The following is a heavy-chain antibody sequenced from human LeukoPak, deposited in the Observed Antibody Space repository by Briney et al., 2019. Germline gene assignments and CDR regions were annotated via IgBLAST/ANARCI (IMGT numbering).Heavy chain of an antibody. CDR3: ARDVVGATSLDY. Sequence: SETLSLTCTVSGGSISSSSYYWGWIRQPPGKGLEWIGSIYNSGSTYYNPSLKSRVTISGNTSKHQFSLKLSSVTAADTAVYYCARDVVGATSLDYWGQGTLVTVSS. V-gene: IGHV4-39*02. CDR1: GGSISSSSYY. J-gene: IGHJ4*02. D-gene: IGHD1-26*01. CDR2: IYNSGST.